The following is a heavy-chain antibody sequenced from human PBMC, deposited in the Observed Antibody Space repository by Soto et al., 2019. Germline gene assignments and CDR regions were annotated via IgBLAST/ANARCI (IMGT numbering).Heavy chain of an antibody. Sequence: QVQLVQSGAEVKKPGASVKVSCKASGYTFTHYDINWVRQATGQGLEWMGWMNPNSGYTAYAQKFQGRVTMTRDTSISTVYMELSGLRSEDTAVYYCARWISSSGPWCFQHWGQGTLVSV. J-gene: IGHJ1*01. CDR1: GYTFTHYD. CDR2: MNPNSGYT. CDR3: ARWISSSGPWCFQH. D-gene: IGHD3-22*01. V-gene: IGHV1-8*01.